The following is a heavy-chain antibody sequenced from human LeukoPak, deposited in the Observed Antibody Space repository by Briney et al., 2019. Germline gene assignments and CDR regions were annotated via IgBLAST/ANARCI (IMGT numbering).Heavy chain of an antibody. V-gene: IGHV4-59*01. CDR2: VYYRGST. Sequence: SETLSLTCSVSGGSISSYYWSWMRHPPGKGLECLGYVYYRGSTNYNPSLKSRVTISVDTSKNQFSLRLSSVTAADTAVYYCARGGDILTGLNWFDPWGQGTLVTVSS. CDR1: GGSISSYY. CDR3: ARGGDILTGLNWFDP. J-gene: IGHJ5*02. D-gene: IGHD3-9*01.